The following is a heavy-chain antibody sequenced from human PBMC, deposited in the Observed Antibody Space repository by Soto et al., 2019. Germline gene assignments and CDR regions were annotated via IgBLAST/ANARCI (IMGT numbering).Heavy chain of an antibody. V-gene: IGHV1-69*06. Sequence: SVKVSCKASGGTFSSYAISWVRQAPGQGLEWTGGIIPIFGTANYAQKFQGRVTITADKSTSTAYMELSSLRSEDTAVYYCARSSGNPPLYYFDYWGQGTLVTVPQ. CDR3: ARSSGNPPLYYFDY. CDR1: GGTFSSYA. D-gene: IGHD4-4*01. CDR2: IIPIFGTA. J-gene: IGHJ4*02.